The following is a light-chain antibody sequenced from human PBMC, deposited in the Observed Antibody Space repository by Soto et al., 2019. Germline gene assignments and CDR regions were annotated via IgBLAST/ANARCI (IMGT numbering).Light chain of an antibody. CDR1: SSDVGGYNY. Sequence: QSALTQPASVSGSPGQSITISCTGSSSDVGGYNYVSWYQQYPGKAPKLMIYEVTNRPSGVSNRFSGSKSGNTASLTISGLQAEDEADYSCSSHTTSGTVVFGGGTKLTVL. V-gene: IGLV2-14*01. CDR2: EVT. CDR3: SSHTTSGTVV. J-gene: IGLJ3*02.